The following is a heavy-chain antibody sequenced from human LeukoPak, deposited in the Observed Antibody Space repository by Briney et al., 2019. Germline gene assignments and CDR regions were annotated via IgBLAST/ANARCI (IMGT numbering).Heavy chain of an antibody. Sequence: SQTLSLTCTVSGGSLSSADYYWSWVRQPPGKGLEWIGSIFYSGSTYFNPSLKSRAAISADTPKNQFSLKLSSTTAADTAVYYCARAPVATPSEFDYWGQGTLVTVSS. V-gene: IGHV4-30-4*01. CDR3: ARAPVATPSEFDY. CDR1: GGSLSSADYY. CDR2: IFYSGST. D-gene: IGHD5-12*01. J-gene: IGHJ4*02.